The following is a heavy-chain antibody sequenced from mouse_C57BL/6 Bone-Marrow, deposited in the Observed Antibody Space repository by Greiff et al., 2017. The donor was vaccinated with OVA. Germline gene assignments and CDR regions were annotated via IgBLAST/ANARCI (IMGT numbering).Heavy chain of an antibody. CDR1: GFSLTSYG. CDR3: ARNFGYEDFDY. D-gene: IGHD1-2*01. J-gene: IGHJ2*01. V-gene: IGHV2-2*01. Sequence: QVQLQQSGPGLVQPSQSLSITCTVSGFSLTSYGVHWVRQSPGNGLEWLGVIWRGGSTDSNAAFISRLSISKDNSKSHVFFIMNSLQADDKSIYYCARNFGYEDFDYWGQGTTLTVSS. CDR2: IWRGGST.